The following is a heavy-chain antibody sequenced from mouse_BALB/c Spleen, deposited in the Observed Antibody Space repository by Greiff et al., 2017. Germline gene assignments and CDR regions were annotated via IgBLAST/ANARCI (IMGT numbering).Heavy chain of an antibody. J-gene: IGHJ3*01. CDR1: GYTFTSYY. CDR3: ARSDDYGFAY. D-gene: IGHD2-4*01. Sequence: VKLMESGPELVKPGASVRISCKASGYTFTSYYIHWVKQRPGQGLEWIGWIYPGNVNTKYNEKFKGKATLTADKSSSTAYMQLSSLTSEDSAVYFCARSDDYGFAYWGQGTLVTVSA. V-gene: IGHV1S56*01. CDR2: IYPGNVNT.